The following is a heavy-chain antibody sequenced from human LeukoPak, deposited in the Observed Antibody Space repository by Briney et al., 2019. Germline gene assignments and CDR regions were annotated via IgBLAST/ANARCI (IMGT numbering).Heavy chain of an antibody. J-gene: IGHJ4*02. CDR2: ISSSRSSI. CDR1: GVRFSFYS. V-gene: IGHV3-48*04. D-gene: IGHD3-9*01. CDR3: ARVVRYSREDY. Sequence: PGGSLRLSCAASGVRFSFYSMNWVRHAPGKGREWGSYISSSRSSISNADSVKGRFTISTDNATNSLYLQMNSRIAEDTAVYYCARVVRYSREDYWGQGTLFTVSS.